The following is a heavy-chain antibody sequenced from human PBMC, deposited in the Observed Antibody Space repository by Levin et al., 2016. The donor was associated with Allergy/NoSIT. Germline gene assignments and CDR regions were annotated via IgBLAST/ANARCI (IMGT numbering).Heavy chain of an antibody. CDR3: AREDFPWHYYYGMDV. J-gene: IGHJ6*02. CDR2: ISSSSSYI. V-gene: IGHV3-21*01. Sequence: GGSLRLSCAASGFTFSSYSMNWVRQAPGKGLEWVSSISSSSSYIYYADSVKGRFTISRDNAKNSLYLQMNSLRAEDTAVYYCAREDFPWHYYYGMDVWGQGTTVTVSS. CDR1: GFTFSSYS. D-gene: IGHD3-10*01.